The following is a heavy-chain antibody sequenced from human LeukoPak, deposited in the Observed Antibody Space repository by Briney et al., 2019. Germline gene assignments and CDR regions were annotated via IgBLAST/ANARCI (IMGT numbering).Heavy chain of an antibody. CDR3: AKPRDDFWSGFYFDY. V-gene: IGHV3-23*01. CDR2: ISGSGGST. J-gene: IGHJ4*02. CDR1: GFTFSHA. D-gene: IGHD3-3*01. Sequence: PGGSLRLSCAGYGFTFSHAWMSWVRQAPGKGLEWVSAISGSGGSTYYADSVKGRFTISRDNSKNTLYLQMNSLRAEDTAVYYCAKPRDDFWSGFYFDYWGQGTLVTVSS.